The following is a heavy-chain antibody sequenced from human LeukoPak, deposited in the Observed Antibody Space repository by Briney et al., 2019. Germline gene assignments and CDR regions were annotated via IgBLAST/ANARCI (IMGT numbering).Heavy chain of an antibody. J-gene: IGHJ6*02. CDR3: ARDAHRGMDV. Sequence: GGSLRLSCAASGFTFSSYSMNWVRQAPGKGLEWVSSISSSSSYIHYADSVKGRFTISRDNANNMLYLQMNSLRAEDTAVYYCARDAHRGMDVWGQGTTVTVSS. CDR2: ISSSSSYI. CDR1: GFTFSSYS. V-gene: IGHV3-21*01.